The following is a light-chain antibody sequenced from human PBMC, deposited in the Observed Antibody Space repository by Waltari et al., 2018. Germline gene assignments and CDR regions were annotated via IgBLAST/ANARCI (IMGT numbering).Light chain of an antibody. Sequence: QIAVTQEPSLSVSPGGTVTLTCALSSGSVSSTSYASWYQQTPGQTPRTLVYKISTRSSGVPERFSGSMLGNKAALTITGAQAEDESDYYCALYMGSGIWVFGGGTKLTVL. CDR2: KIS. J-gene: IGLJ3*02. CDR1: SGSVSSTSY. CDR3: ALYMGSGIWV. V-gene: IGLV8-61*01.